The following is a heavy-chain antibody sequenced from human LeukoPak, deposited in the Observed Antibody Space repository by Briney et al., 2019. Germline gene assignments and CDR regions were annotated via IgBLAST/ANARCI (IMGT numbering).Heavy chain of an antibody. V-gene: IGHV3-11*04. CDR3: AREPYYYDSSGYYIPGGFDI. CDR2: ISSSGSTI. CDR1: GFTFSDYY. J-gene: IGHJ3*02. Sequence: GGSLRLSCAASGFTFSDYYMSWIRQAPGKGLEWVSYISSSGSTIYYADSVKGRFTISRDNAKNSLYLQMNSLRAEDTAVYYCAREPYYYDSSGYYIPGGFDIWGQGTIVTVSS. D-gene: IGHD3-22*01.